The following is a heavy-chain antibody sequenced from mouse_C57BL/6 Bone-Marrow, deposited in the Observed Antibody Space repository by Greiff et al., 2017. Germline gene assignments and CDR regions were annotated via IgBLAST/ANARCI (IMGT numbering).Heavy chain of an antibody. CDR3: AGWYFDV. Sequence: EVQLQESGGDLVKPGGSLKLSCAASGFTFSSYGMSWVRQTPDKRLEWVATISSGGSYTYYPDSVKGRFTISRDNAKNTLYLQMSSLKSEDTAMYYCAGWYFDVWGTGTTVTVSS. CDR1: GFTFSSYG. V-gene: IGHV5-6*01. J-gene: IGHJ1*03. CDR2: ISSGGSYT.